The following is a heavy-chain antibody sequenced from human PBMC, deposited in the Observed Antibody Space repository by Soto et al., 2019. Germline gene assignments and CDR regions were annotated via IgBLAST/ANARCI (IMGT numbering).Heavy chain of an antibody. Sequence: QVQLLQSGAAVRKPGASVTVSCKASNDSLSSHFIHWVRQAPGEGLEWMGKITPGHNSASYSKEYQGRSTLTSHMPSRTVYTQMSNMRSDHTAVSYSAGASYRASSLVATYWGHGTKVSVSS. V-gene: IGHV1-46*01. CDR2: ITPGHNSA. D-gene: IGHD3-9*01. J-gene: IGHJ6*01. CDR1: NDSLSSHF. CDR3: AGASYRASSLVATY.